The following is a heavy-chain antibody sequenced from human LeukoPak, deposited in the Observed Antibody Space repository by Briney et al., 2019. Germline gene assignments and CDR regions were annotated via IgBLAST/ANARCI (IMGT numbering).Heavy chain of an antibody. D-gene: IGHD3-3*01. Sequence: GGSLRLSCAASGFTFSSYGMHWVRQAPGKGLEWVAFIRYDGSNKRYADSVKGRFTISRDNSKNTLYLQMNSLRAEDTAVYYCAKELSITIFGGGAFDIWGQGTMVTVSS. CDR1: GFTFSSYG. J-gene: IGHJ3*02. V-gene: IGHV3-30*02. CDR2: IRYDGSNK. CDR3: AKELSITIFGGGAFDI.